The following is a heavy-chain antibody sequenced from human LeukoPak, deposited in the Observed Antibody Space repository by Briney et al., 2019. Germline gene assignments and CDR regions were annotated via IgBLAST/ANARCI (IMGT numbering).Heavy chain of an antibody. V-gene: IGHV5-51*01. CDR2: INLGDSDT. J-gene: IGHJ5*02. Sequence: GESLQISCEVSGHRFTNHWIGWVRPMPGKGLEWMGIINLGDSDTKYSPSFQGQVTISLDKSISTAYLQWRSLKASDTAMYYCARRPYSGSPNWFDPWGQGTLVTVSS. CDR1: GHRFTNHW. D-gene: IGHD1-26*01. CDR3: ARRPYSGSPNWFDP.